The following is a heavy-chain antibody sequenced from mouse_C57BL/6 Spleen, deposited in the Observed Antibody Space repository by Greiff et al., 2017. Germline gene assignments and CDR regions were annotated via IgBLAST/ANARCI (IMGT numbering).Heavy chain of an antibody. D-gene: IGHD3-2*02. Sequence: QVQLVESGAELVKPGASVKISCKASGYAFSSYWMNWVKQRPGKGLEWIGQIYPGDGDTNYNGKFKGKATLTADKSSSTAYMQLSSLTSEDAAVYFCARGAQATVFAYWGQGTLVTVSA. J-gene: IGHJ3*01. CDR1: GYAFSSYW. CDR3: ARGAQATVFAY. V-gene: IGHV1-80*01. CDR2: IYPGDGDT.